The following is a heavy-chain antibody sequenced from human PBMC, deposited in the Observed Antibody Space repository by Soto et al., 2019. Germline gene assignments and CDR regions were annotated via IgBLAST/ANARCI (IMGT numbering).Heavy chain of an antibody. V-gene: IGHV1-69*02. CDR1: GGTFSSYT. CDR2: IIPILGIA. D-gene: IGHD3-9*01. J-gene: IGHJ5*02. Sequence: SVKVSCKASGGTFSSYTISWVLQAPGQGLEWMGRIIPILGIANYAQKFQGRVTITADKSTSTAYMELSSLRSDDTAVYYCARSHYDVLTGYYTRENWFDPWGQGTLVTVSS. CDR3: ARSHYDVLTGYYTRENWFDP.